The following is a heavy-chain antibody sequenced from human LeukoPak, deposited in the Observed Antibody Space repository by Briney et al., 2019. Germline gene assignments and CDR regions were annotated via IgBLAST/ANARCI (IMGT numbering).Heavy chain of an antibody. J-gene: IGHJ3*01. CDR1: GFTFSSYG. CDR2: ISYDGSNK. D-gene: IGHD4-17*01. CDR3: AKDPFTRGEATVTPGAFV. V-gene: IGHV3-30*18. Sequence: GGSLRLSCAASGFTFSSYGMHWVRQAPGKGLEWVAVISYDGSNKYYADSVKGRFTISRDNSKNTLYLQMNSLRAEDTAVYYCAKDPFTRGEATVTPGAFVWGQGTMVTVSS.